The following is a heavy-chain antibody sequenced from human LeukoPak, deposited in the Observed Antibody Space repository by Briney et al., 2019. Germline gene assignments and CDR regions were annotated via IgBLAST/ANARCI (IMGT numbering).Heavy chain of an antibody. CDR2: IYPGDSDT. J-gene: IGHJ5*02. D-gene: IGHD2-2*01. Sequence: GESLKISCKGSGYSFTSYWIGWVRQMPGKGLEWMGIIYPGDSDTRYSPSFQGQVTISADKSISTACLQWSSLKASDTAMYYRARATGVEYCSSTSCYFGSVWFDPWGQGTLVTVSS. V-gene: IGHV5-51*01. CDR3: ARATGVEYCSSTSCYFGSVWFDP. CDR1: GYSFTSYW.